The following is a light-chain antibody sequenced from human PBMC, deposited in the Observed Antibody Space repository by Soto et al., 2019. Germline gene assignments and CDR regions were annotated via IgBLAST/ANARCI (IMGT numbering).Light chain of an antibody. J-gene: IGKJ2*01. V-gene: IGKV2-28*01. Sequence: EPASISCRSSQSLLQSDGNNDLAWYLQKPGQSPQLLIYLSFNRASGVPDRFSGSGSGTDFTLKISRVEAQDVGVYYCMQALQIPYTLGQRTKVDIK. CDR2: LSF. CDR3: MQALQIPYT. CDR1: QSLLQSDGNND.